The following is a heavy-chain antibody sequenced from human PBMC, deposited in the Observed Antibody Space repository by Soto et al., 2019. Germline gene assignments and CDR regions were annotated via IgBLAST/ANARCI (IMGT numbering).Heavy chain of an antibody. CDR2: ISYDGSNK. D-gene: IGHD5-18*01. V-gene: IGHV3-30*18. CDR3: AKIDAAMVRFQAFDI. J-gene: IGHJ3*02. CDR1: GFTFSSYG. Sequence: QVQLVESGGGVVQPGRSLRLSCAASGFTFSSYGMHWVRQAPGKGLEWVAVISYDGSNKYYADSVKGRFTISRDNSKNTPYLQMSSLRAEDTAVYYCAKIDAAMVRFQAFDIWGQGTMVTVSS.